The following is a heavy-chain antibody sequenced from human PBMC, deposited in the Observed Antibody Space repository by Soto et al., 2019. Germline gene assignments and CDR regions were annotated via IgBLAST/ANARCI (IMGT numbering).Heavy chain of an antibody. CDR3: ARGGYYDNSWGKLSHYGLDV. D-gene: IGHD3-16*01. CDR2: ISPYNDYT. CDR1: GYTFIRDG. J-gene: IGHJ6*02. Sequence: QVQLAQSANEVKKPGASVRVSCKAAGYTFIRDGIAWVRQAPGQGLEWMGWISPYNDYTVYAQKFQGRVSMTADTSTRTVYMNLRGLKSDDTAVYYCARGGYYDNSWGKLSHYGLDVWGQGTSVSVSS. V-gene: IGHV1-18*01.